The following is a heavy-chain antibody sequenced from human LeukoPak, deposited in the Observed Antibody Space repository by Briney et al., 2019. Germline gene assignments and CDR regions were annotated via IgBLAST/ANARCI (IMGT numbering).Heavy chain of an antibody. D-gene: IGHD5-18*01. Sequence: GGSLRLSCASSGFTFSSYSMNWVRQAPGKGLEWVSSISSSSSYIYYADSVKGRFTISRDNAKNSLYLQMNSLRAEATAVYYCARTWILGAFDIWGQGTMVTVSS. CDR2: ISSSSSYI. J-gene: IGHJ3*02. CDR3: ARTWILGAFDI. V-gene: IGHV3-21*01. CDR1: GFTFSSYS.